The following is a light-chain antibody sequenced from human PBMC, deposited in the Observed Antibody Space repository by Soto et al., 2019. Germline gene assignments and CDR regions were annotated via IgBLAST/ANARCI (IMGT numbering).Light chain of an antibody. CDR1: SSDVGGYNY. CDR2: DLS. CDR3: SSYTSSSTLE. Sequence: QSVLTQPASVSGSPGQSITISCTGTSSDVGGYNYVSWYQQHPGKAPKLMIYDLSNRPSGVSNRFSGSKSGNTASLTISGLQAEDEADYYCSSYTSSSTLEVGGGTKLTVL. J-gene: IGLJ2*01. V-gene: IGLV2-14*01.